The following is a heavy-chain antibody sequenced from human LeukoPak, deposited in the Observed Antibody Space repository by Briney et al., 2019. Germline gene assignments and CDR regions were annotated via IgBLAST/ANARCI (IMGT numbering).Heavy chain of an antibody. CDR2: INPSGGST. V-gene: IGHV1-46*01. D-gene: IGHD2-2*01. CDR3: ARSLYCSSTSCYLPDY. CDR1: GYTFTSYY. J-gene: IGHJ4*02. Sequence: ASVKVSCKASGYTFTSYYMHWVRQAPGQGLEWMGRINPSGGSTSYAQKFQGRVTMTRDTSTSAVYVELISLRSEDTAVYYCARSLYCSSTSCYLPDYWGQGTLVTVSS.